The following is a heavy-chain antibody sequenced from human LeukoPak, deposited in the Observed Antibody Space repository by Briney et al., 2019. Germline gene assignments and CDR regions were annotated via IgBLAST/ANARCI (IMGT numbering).Heavy chain of an antibody. Sequence: HSGGSLRLSCAASGFTFSSYAMHWVRQAPGKGLEWVSGISWNSGSIGYADSVKGRFTISRDNAKNSLYLQMNSLRAEDTALYYCAKSSYGDGMDVWGQGTTVTVSS. D-gene: IGHD4-17*01. J-gene: IGHJ6*02. V-gene: IGHV3-9*01. CDR3: AKSSYGDGMDV. CDR1: GFTFSSYA. CDR2: ISWNSGSI.